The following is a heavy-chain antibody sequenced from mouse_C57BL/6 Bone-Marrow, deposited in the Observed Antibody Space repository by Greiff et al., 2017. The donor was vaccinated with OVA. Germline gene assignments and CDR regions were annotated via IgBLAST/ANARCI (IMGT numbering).Heavy chain of an antibody. D-gene: IGHD1-1*01. CDR3: ARRGPGSSYVWFAY. CDR2: IYPRSGNT. J-gene: IGHJ3*01. V-gene: IGHV1-81*01. Sequence: VQLQQSGAELARPGASVKLSCKASGYTFTSYGISWVKQRPGQGLEWIGEIYPRSGNTYYNEKFKGKATLTADKSSSTAYMELRSLTSEDSAVYFCARRGPGSSYVWFAYWGQGTLVTVSA. CDR1: GYTFTSYG.